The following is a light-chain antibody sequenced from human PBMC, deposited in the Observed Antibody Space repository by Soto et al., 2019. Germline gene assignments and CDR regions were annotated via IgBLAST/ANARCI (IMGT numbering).Light chain of an antibody. CDR2: NTG. Sequence: QAVVTQEPSVSVSPGGTVTITCSLSSGSVSTSYFPRWYQQTPGQPPRTLIYNTGTRSSGVPDRFSGSKSGTSASLAITGLQTEDEAHYYCQSYDNSLTAWVFGGGTKLTVL. CDR3: QSYDNSLTAWV. CDR1: SGSVSTSYF. V-gene: IGLV8-61*01. J-gene: IGLJ3*02.